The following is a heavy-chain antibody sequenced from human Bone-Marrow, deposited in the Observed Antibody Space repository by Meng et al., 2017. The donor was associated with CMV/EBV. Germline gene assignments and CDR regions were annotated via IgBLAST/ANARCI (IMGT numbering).Heavy chain of an antibody. CDR2: ISGSGGST. D-gene: IGHD3-22*01. Sequence: GESLKISRAASGFTFSSYAMSWVRQAPGKGLEWVPAISGSGGSTHYADSVKGRFIISRDNSKNTLYVQMNSLRAEDTAVYYRAKDEIPYYHDGVGVYWGQGTLVTGSS. J-gene: IGHJ4*02. CDR1: GFTFSSYA. CDR3: AKDEIPYYHDGVGVY. V-gene: IGHV3-23*01.